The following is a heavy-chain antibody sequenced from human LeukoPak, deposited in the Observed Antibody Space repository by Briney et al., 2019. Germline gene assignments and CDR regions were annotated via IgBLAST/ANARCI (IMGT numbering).Heavy chain of an antibody. CDR2: INPNSGGT. D-gene: IGHD6-13*01. CDR3: ASFQYSSSWGYYYYYMDV. Sequence: ASVKVSCKASGYTFTGYYMHWVRQAPGQGLEWMGWINPNSGGTNYAQKFQGRVTMTRDTSISTAYMELSRLRSDDTAVYYCASFQYSSSWGYYYYYMDVWGKGTTVTVSS. J-gene: IGHJ6*03. CDR1: GYTFTGYY. V-gene: IGHV1-2*02.